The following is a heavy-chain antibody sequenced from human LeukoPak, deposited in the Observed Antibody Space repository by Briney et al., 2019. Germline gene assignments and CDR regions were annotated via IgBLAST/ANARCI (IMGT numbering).Heavy chain of an antibody. CDR2: IYPGGSDT. V-gene: IGHV5-51*01. J-gene: IGHJ4*02. Sequence: GESLKISCKGSGYSCTSYWIGWVRQMPGKGLEWMGIIYPGGSDTRYSPSFQGQVTISADKSISTAYLQWSSLKASATAMYYCARHTYGPFNEYWGQGTLVTGSS. D-gene: IGHD3-10*01. CDR1: GYSCTSYW. CDR3: ARHTYGPFNEY.